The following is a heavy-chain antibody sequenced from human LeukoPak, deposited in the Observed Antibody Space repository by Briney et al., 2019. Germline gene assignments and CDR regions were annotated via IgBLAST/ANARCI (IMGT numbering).Heavy chain of an antibody. CDR3: ARQSYYYDSSGYYSYAFDI. V-gene: IGHV4-59*08. CDR2: IYYSGST. D-gene: IGHD3-22*01. Sequence: SETLSLTCTVSGGSISSYYWSWIRQPPGKGLEWIGYIYYSGSTNYNPSLKSRVTISVGTSKNQFSLKLSSVTAADAAVYYCARQSYYYDSSGYYSYAFDIWGQGTMVTVSS. CDR1: GGSISSYY. J-gene: IGHJ3*02.